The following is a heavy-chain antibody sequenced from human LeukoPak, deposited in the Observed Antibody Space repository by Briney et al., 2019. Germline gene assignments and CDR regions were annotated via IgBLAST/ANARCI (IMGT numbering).Heavy chain of an antibody. CDR3: ARALRGIAARLYPY. CDR1: GGSFSGYY. Sequence: SETLSLTCAVYGGSFSGYYWSWIRQPPGKGLEWMGEINHSGSTNYNPSLKSRATISVDTSKNQFSLKLTSVTAADTAVYYCARALRGIAARLYPYWGQGTLVTVSS. J-gene: IGHJ4*02. CDR2: INHSGST. V-gene: IGHV4-34*01. D-gene: IGHD6-6*01.